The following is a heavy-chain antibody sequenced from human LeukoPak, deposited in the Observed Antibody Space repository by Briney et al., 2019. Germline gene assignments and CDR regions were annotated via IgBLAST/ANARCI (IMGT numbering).Heavy chain of an antibody. CDR3: AREDFFTPHS. Sequence: PGGSLRLSCSASGFTFSSYSMHWVRQAPGKGLQYVSSISSNGGSTYYADSVKGRSTISRDNSKNTVSLQMNSLRAGDTAVYFCAREDFFTPHSWGQGTLVTVSS. V-gene: IGHV3-64*04. CDR1: GFTFSSYS. CDR2: ISSNGGST. D-gene: IGHD3/OR15-3a*01. J-gene: IGHJ4*02.